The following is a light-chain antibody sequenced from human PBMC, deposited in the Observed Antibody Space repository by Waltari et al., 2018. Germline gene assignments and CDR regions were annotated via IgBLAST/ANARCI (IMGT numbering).Light chain of an antibody. J-gene: IGLJ1*01. CDR1: SSNIGVNV. CDR2: TND. Sequence: QSVLAQPPSVSGPPGQRVTTFCSGGSSNIGVNVVNWYQHLPGTSPRLLLFTNDQRPSGVPDRFSGSKSGTSASLAISGLQSEDEGHYYCAVWDDNLSGVVFGAGTQVTVL. CDR3: AVWDDNLSGVV. V-gene: IGLV1-44*01.